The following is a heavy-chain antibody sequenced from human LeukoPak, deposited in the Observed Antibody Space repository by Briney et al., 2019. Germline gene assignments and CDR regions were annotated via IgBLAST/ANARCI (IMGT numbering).Heavy chain of an antibody. CDR3: ARAAYSSGWYQSLLD. J-gene: IGHJ4*02. CDR2: TSSSGSTI. CDR1: GFTFSSYE. Sequence: GGSLRLSCAASGFTFSSYEMNWVRQAPGKGLEWVSYTSSSGSTIYYADSVKGRFTISRDNAKNSLYLQMNSLRAEDTAVYYCARAAYSSGWYQSLLDWGQGTLVTVSS. V-gene: IGHV3-48*03. D-gene: IGHD6-19*01.